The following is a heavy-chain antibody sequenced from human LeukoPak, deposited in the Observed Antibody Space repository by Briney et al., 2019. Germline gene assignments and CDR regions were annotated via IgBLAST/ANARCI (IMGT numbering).Heavy chain of an antibody. J-gene: IGHJ6*02. CDR2: VFNTGNT. CDR1: GGSILTSTYY. Sequence: KPSENVSLTCTFTGGSILTSTYYRGWVRQPPGKGLDWIGSVFNTGNTYYNPSLKGRGTISADTSNNQFSLTLHSATAADTAIYYCDVGRLSTQRAPDVWG. CDR3: DVGRLSTQRAPDV. V-gene: IGHV4-39*01. D-gene: IGHD3-10*01.